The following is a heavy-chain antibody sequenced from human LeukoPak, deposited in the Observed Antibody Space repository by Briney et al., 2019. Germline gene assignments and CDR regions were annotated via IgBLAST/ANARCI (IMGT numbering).Heavy chain of an antibody. V-gene: IGHV3-21*01. J-gene: IGHJ6*04. CDR2: ISSSSSYI. Sequence: PGGSLRLSCAASGFTFGSYSMNWVRQAPGKGLEWVSSISSSSSYIYYADSVKGRCTISRDNAKNSLYLQMNSLRAEDTAVYYCARDALTIFGLLWDVWGKGTTVTVSS. CDR1: GFTFGSYS. CDR3: ARDALTIFGLLWDV. D-gene: IGHD3-9*01.